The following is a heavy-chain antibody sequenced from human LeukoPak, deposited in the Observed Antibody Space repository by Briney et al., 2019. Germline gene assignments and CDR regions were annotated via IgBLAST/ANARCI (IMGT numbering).Heavy chain of an antibody. D-gene: IGHD1-1*01. J-gene: IGHJ4*02. CDR1: GFTFSSYA. Sequence: GGSLRLSCAASGFTFSSYAMSWVRQAPGKGLEWVSDINPSGGTTYYADSAKGRFTISRDNSENTLFLQMSSLRAEDTALYYCAKALRASSYDYWGQGTLVTVSS. CDR3: AKALRASSYDY. V-gene: IGHV3-23*01. CDR2: INPSGGTT.